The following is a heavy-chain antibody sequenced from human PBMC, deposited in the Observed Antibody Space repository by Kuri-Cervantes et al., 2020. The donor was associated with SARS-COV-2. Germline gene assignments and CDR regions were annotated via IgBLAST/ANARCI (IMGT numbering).Heavy chain of an antibody. Sequence: LSLTCAASGFTFSSYAMHWVRQAPGKGLEWVAVISYDGSNKYYADSVKGRFTISRDNSKNTLYLQMNSLRAEDTAVYYCAREEYYDFWSCYLNYYGMDVWGQGTTVTVSS. J-gene: IGHJ6*02. CDR1: GFTFSSYA. V-gene: IGHV3-30*01. CDR3: AREEYYDFWSCYLNYYGMDV. D-gene: IGHD3-3*01. CDR2: ISYDGSNK.